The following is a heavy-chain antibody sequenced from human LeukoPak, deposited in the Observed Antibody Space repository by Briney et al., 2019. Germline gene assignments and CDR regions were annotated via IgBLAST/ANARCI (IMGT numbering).Heavy chain of an antibody. CDR1: GFTFSSYA. Sequence: GSLRLSCAASGFTFSSYAMHWVRQAPGKGLEWVAVISYDGSNKYYADSVKGRFTISRDNSKNTLYLQMNSLRAEDTAVYYCARGAYFGDPTFAFDIWGQGTMVTVSS. CDR3: ARGAYFGDPTFAFDI. D-gene: IGHD3-16*01. J-gene: IGHJ3*02. V-gene: IGHV3-30-3*01. CDR2: ISYDGSNK.